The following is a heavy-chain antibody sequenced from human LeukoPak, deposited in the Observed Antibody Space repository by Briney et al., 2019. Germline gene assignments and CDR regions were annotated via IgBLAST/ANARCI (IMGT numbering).Heavy chain of an antibody. J-gene: IGHJ5*02. V-gene: IGHV5-51*01. Sequence: GESLKISCKAFGYSFTNYWIDWVRQMPGKGLEWMGNFYPGNSQTTYRPSFEGQVTISADRSISTAYLQWNSLKASDTAMYYCARRSDFRNWFDPWGLGTLVTVS. CDR1: GYSFTNYW. D-gene: IGHD2-21*02. CDR3: ARRSDFRNWFDP. CDR2: FYPGNSQT.